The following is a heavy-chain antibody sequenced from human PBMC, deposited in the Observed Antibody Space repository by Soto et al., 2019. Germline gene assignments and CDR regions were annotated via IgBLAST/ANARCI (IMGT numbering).Heavy chain of an antibody. CDR1: GFSLSTSGVG. CDR2: IYWDDDK. V-gene: IGHV2-5*02. Sequence: QITLKESGPTLVKPTQTLTLTCTFSGFSLSTSGVGVGWIRQPPGKALEWLALIYWDDDKRYSPSLKSRLTTPKATPKNRGALTRTNRALVNTPTYTFPHSRGGTHFNSGAQEPLVPASS. J-gene: IGHJ4*02. D-gene: IGHD3-16*01. CDR3: PHSRGGTHFNS.